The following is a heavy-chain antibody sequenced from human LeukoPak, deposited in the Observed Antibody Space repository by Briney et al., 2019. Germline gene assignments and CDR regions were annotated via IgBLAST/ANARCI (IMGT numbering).Heavy chain of an antibody. CDR3: ASEVYSSGWYYFDY. D-gene: IGHD6-19*01. J-gene: IGHJ4*02. CDR2: IRYDGSNE. V-gene: IGHV3-33*08. Sequence: PGGSLRLSCAASGFTFSSYAMHWVRQAPGKGLEWVALIRYDGSNEYYADSVKGRFTISRDNSKNTLYLQMNSLRAEDTAVYYCASEVYSSGWYYFDYWGQGTLVTVSS. CDR1: GFTFSSYA.